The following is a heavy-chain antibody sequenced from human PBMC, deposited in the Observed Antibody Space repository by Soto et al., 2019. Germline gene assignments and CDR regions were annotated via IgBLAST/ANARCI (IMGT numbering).Heavy chain of an antibody. CDR3: AREPSNSPALFEF. J-gene: IGHJ4*02. Sequence: ETLSLTCTVSGGSVNSDSHYWSWIRQPPGRGLEWVGYIYYTGSTNYNPSLKNRVTISLDTSRNQFSLRLSSVTAADTAVFYWAREPSNSPALFEFWGQGTLVTVCS. D-gene: IGHD1-1*01. CDR1: GGSVNSDSHY. V-gene: IGHV4-61*01. CDR2: IYYTGST.